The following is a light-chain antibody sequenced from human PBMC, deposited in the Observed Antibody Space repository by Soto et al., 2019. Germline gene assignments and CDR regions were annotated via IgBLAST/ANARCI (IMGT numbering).Light chain of an antibody. J-gene: IGKJ4*01. CDR2: GAS. CDR1: QSVSSSY. V-gene: IGKV3-20*01. CDR3: EQYDKSIT. Sequence: EIVLTQSPGTLPLSPGDRATLSCRASQSVSSSYLAWYQQKPGQAPRLLIYGASSRATGIPDRFSGSGSGTDFTLTINRLEPEDFAVYYCEQYDKSITFGGGTKVDIK.